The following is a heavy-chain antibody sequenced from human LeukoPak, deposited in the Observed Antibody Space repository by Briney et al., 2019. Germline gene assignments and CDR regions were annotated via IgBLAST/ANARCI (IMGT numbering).Heavy chain of an antibody. CDR2: IYHSGST. D-gene: IGHD6-19*01. J-gene: IGHJ2*01. V-gene: IGHV4-30-2*01. CDR1: GGSISSGGYY. CDR3: ARDAKVFGRIAVAGPWYFDL. Sequence: SQTLSLTCTVSGGSISSGGYYWSWIRQPPGKGLEWIGYIYHSGSTYYNPSLKSRVTISVDRSKNQFSLKLSSVTAADTAVYYCARDAKVFGRIAVAGPWYFDLWGRGTLVTVSS.